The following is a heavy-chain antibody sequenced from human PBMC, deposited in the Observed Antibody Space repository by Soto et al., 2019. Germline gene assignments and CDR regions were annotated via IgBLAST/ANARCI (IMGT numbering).Heavy chain of an antibody. D-gene: IGHD4-4*01. CDR2: IDSDGSTT. CDR1: GFTFSVYW. Sequence: EVQLVESGGGLVQPGGSPRLSCAASGFTFSVYWMHWVRQAPGKGLVWVSRIDSDGSTTSYADSVKGRFTISRDNAKSTLYLQMNSLRAKDTAVYYCARPGYSNYGPGVDVWGQGTTVTVSS. J-gene: IGHJ6*02. CDR3: ARPGYSNYGPGVDV. V-gene: IGHV3-74*01.